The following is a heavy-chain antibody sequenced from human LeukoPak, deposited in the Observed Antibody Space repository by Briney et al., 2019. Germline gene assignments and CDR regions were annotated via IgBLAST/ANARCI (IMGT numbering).Heavy chain of an antibody. J-gene: IGHJ4*02. Sequence: GGSLRLSCAASGFTFSSSAMSWVRQAPGKGLEWVSNISGSGSGGSTYYADSVKGRFTISRDNSKNTLYLQMNSLRAEDTAVYYCAKSGYNRFDHWGQGTLVTVSS. CDR3: AKSGYNRFDH. D-gene: IGHD5-24*01. CDR2: ISGSGSGGST. CDR1: GFTFSSSA. V-gene: IGHV3-23*01.